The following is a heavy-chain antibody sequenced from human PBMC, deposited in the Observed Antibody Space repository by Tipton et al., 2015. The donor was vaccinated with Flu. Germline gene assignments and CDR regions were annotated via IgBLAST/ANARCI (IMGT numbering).Heavy chain of an antibody. CDR2: IYYSGST. Sequence: TLSLTCTVSGGSISSYYWSWIRQPPGKGLEWIGYIYYSGSTNYNPSLKSRVTISVDTSKNQFSLKLSSVTAADTAVYYCARERQTRSFDYGGQGTLVTVSS. V-gene: IGHV4-59*01. CDR3: ARERQTRSFDY. D-gene: IGHD1-1*01. CDR1: GGSISSYY. J-gene: IGHJ4*02.